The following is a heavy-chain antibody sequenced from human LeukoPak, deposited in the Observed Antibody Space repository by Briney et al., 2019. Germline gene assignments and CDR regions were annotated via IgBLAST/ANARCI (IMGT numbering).Heavy chain of an antibody. CDR3: ATLANYGSGSPVDC. Sequence: PSETLSLTCTVSGGSISTYYWSWIRQPPGKGLEWIAYIDYSANTNYNPSLKSRVTISVDKSKNQFSLKLSSVTAADTALYYCATLANYGSGSPVDCWGQGILVTVSS. CDR2: IDYSANT. D-gene: IGHD3-10*01. V-gene: IGHV4-59*12. CDR1: GGSISTYY. J-gene: IGHJ4*02.